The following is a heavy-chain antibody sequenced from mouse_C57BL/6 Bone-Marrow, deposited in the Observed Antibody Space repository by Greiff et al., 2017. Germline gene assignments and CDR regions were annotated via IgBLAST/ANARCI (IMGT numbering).Heavy chain of an antibody. CDR1: GFSFNTYA. J-gene: IGHJ1*03. V-gene: IGHV10-1*01. CDR2: IRSKSNNYAT. CDR3: VRQGGYFDV. Sequence: EVKLMESGGGLVQPKGSLKLSCAASGFSFNTYAMNWVRQAPGKGLEWVARIRSKSNNYATYYADSVKDRFTISSDDSESMLYLQMNNLKTKDTAMYYCVRQGGYFDVWGTGTTVTVSS.